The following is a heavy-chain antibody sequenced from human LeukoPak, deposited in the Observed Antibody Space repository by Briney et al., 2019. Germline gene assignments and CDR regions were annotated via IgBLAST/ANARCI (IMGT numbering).Heavy chain of an antibody. CDR2: MNPNSGNT. V-gene: IGHV1-8*03. D-gene: IGHD6-13*01. Sequence: ASVKVSCKASGYTFTSYDINWVRQATGQGLEWMGWMNPNSGNTGYAQKFQGRVTITRNTSISTAYMELSSLRSEDTAVYYCARGTGGSSWVDYYYYMDVWGKGTTVTVSS. CDR1: GYTFTSYD. J-gene: IGHJ6*03. CDR3: ARGTGGSSWVDYYYYMDV.